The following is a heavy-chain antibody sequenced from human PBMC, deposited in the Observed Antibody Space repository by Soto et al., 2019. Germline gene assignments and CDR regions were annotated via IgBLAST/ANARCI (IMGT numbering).Heavy chain of an antibody. Sequence: SETLSLTXTVSGGSISSSSYYWGWIRQPPGKGLEWIGSIYYSGSTYYNPSLKSRVTISVDTSKNQFSLKLSSVTAADTAVYYCARLGFQWRLDYWGQGTLVTVSS. CDR2: IYYSGST. CDR3: ARLGFQWRLDY. V-gene: IGHV4-39*01. J-gene: IGHJ4*02. CDR1: GGSISSSSYY. D-gene: IGHD6-19*01.